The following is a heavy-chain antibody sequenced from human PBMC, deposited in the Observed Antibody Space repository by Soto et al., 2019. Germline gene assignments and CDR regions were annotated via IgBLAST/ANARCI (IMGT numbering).Heavy chain of an antibody. J-gene: IGHJ4*02. CDR3: ARDLEFRDGNISHLDY. Sequence: QVQLVQSGAEVKKPGSSVKVSCKASGGTFSSHVFNWVRQAPGQGLEWMGGIMPIIGTANYAQKFQGRVTITADEFTSKAYMELSSLRSEDTAVYYCARDLEFRDGNISHLDYWGQGTLVTVSS. D-gene: IGHD3-10*01. CDR2: IMPIIGTA. CDR1: GGTFSSHV. V-gene: IGHV1-69*01.